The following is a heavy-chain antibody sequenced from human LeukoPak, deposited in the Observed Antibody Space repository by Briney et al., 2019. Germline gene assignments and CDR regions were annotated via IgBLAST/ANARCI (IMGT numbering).Heavy chain of an antibody. V-gene: IGHV4-59*08. Sequence: SETLSLTCTVSGGSISSYYWSWIWQPPGKGLEWIGYIYYSGSTNYNPSLKSRVTISVDTSKNQFSLKLSSVTAADTAVYYCARHRLSSSSWYYWGQGTLVTVSS. D-gene: IGHD6-13*01. CDR2: IYYSGST. CDR1: GGSISSYY. J-gene: IGHJ4*02. CDR3: ARHRLSSSSWYY.